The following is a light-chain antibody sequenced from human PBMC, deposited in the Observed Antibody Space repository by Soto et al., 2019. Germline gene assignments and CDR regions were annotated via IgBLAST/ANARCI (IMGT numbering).Light chain of an antibody. CDR3: ASYATTGTVV. CDR2: EIN. CDR1: SSDVGAYNS. J-gene: IGLJ2*01. V-gene: IGLV2-14*01. Sequence: QAVVTQPASVSGSPGQSITLSCTGTSSDVGAYNSVSWFQQHPGKAPKLIIYEINNRPSGVSDRFSGSKSGNTASLTISGLQTEDEADYYCASYATTGTVVFGGGSQLTVL.